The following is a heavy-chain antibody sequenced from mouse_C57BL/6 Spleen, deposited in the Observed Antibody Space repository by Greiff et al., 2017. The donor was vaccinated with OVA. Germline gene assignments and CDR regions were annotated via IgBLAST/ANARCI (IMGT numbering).Heavy chain of an antibody. D-gene: IGHD1-1*01. CDR2: ISGGGGNT. CDR1: GFTFSSYT. J-gene: IGHJ2*01. CDR3: ARQNYGSFYYFDY. Sequence: EVKLMESGGGLVKPGGSLKLSCAASGFTFSSYTMSWVRQTPAKRLEWVATISGGGGNTYYPDSVKGRFTISRDNAKNTLYLQMSSLRSEDTALYYCARQNYGSFYYFDYWGQGTTLTVSS. V-gene: IGHV5-9*01.